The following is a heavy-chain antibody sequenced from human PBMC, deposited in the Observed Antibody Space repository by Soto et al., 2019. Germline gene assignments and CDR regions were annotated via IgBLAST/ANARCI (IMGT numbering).Heavy chain of an antibody. CDR3: ARDVDADFRTDFDY. D-gene: IGHD4-17*01. J-gene: IGHJ4*02. Sequence: GGSLRLSCAASGFIFRDWFMSWIRQAPGKGLEWISYISKDSGRATRYAASARGRFTISRDNAENSVYLEMDRLRAEDTALYYCARDVDADFRTDFDYWGRGTLVTVSS. CDR2: ISKDSGRAT. CDR1: GFIFRDWF. V-gene: IGHV3-11*01.